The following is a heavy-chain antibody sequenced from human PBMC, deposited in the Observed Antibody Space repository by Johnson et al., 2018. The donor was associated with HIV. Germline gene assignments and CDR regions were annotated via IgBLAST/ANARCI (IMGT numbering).Heavy chain of an antibody. CDR3: ARIQRTSDAFDI. J-gene: IGHJ3*02. V-gene: IGHV3-33*01. D-gene: IGHD3/OR15-3a*01. Sequence: VQLVESGGGVVQPGRSLRLSCAASGFTFSSYGMHWVRQAPGKGLEWVAVIWYDGSNKYYADSVKGRFTISRDNAKNSLYLQMNSLRVEDTAVYYCARIQRTSDAFDIWGQGTMVTVSS. CDR1: GFTFSSYG. CDR2: IWYDGSNK.